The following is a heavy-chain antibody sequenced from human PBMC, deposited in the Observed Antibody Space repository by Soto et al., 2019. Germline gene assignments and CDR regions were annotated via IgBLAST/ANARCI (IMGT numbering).Heavy chain of an antibody. V-gene: IGHV1-24*01. CDR2: FDPEDGET. CDR1: GYTLTDLS. CDR3: ATWAYYDILTGPGPYYSYGMVI. J-gene: IGHJ6*02. D-gene: IGHD3-9*01. Sequence: TSVEVSCKVSGYTLTDLSMHWVRQAAGKGVEWMGGFDPEDGETIYAQKFQGRVTMTEDTSTDTAYIELSSLRSEDTAVYYCATWAYYDILTGPGPYYSYGMVIWGQGTTVTVPS.